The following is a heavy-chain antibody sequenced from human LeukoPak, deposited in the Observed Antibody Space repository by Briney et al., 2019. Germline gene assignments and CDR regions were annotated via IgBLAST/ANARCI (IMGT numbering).Heavy chain of an antibody. Sequence: KPSETLSLTCSVSGGSVSSYYWSWIRQPPGKGLEWIGYIYDSGSTNYNPSLKSRVTISVDTSKNQFSLKLSSVTAADTAVYYCARDLWFGEFHFDYWGQGTLVTVSS. J-gene: IGHJ4*02. V-gene: IGHV4-4*08. CDR2: IYDSGST. CDR3: ARDLWFGEFHFDY. D-gene: IGHD3-10*01. CDR1: GGSVSSYY.